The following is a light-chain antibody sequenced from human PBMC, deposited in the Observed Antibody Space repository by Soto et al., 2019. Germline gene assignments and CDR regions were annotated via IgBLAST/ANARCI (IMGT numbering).Light chain of an antibody. CDR1: HGIGTA. J-gene: IGKJ4*01. CDR3: QQRSNWPL. V-gene: IGKV3-15*01. CDR2: GAS. Sequence: EIVMTQSPATLSVSPGEGATLSCRASHGIGTALAWYQQKPGQTPRLLMYGASIRATGVPARFSGSASGTEFTLTITSLQSEDFAVYYCQQRSNWPLFGGGTKVEIK.